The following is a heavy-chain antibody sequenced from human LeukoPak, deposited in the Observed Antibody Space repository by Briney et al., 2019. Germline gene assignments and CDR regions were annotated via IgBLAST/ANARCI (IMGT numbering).Heavy chain of an antibody. CDR2: INSDGSST. J-gene: IGHJ3*02. D-gene: IGHD2-2*01. Sequence: GGSLRLSCAASGFTFSSYWMHWVRQAPGKGLVWVSRINSDGSSTSYADSVKGRFTISRDNAKNSLYLQMNSLRAEDTAVYYCARSSSTSYPGLDAFDIWGQGTMVTVSS. V-gene: IGHV3-74*01. CDR1: GFTFSSYW. CDR3: ARSSSTSYPGLDAFDI.